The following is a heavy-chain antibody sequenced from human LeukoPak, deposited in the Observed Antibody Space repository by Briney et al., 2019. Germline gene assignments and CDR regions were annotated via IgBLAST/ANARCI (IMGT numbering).Heavy chain of an antibody. CDR2: IKQDGSEK. CDR3: ARVPEGYYPYYFDY. Sequence: GGSLRLSCAASGFTFSSYWMSWVRQAPGKGLEWVANIKQDGSEKYYVDSVKGRFTISRDNAKNSLYLQMNSLRAEDTAVYYCARVPEGYYPYYFDYWGQGTLVTVSS. CDR1: GFTFSSYW. D-gene: IGHD2-15*01. V-gene: IGHV3-7*01. J-gene: IGHJ4*02.